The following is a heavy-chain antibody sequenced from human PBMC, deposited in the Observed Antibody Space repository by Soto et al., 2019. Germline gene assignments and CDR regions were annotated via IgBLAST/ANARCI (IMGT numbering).Heavy chain of an antibody. V-gene: IGHV4-59*12. Sequence: PSETLSLTCTVAGGFISSYYWTWIRQPPGKGLEWIGHIYYSGSTKYNPSLESRVTISVDMSTNQVSLKLRSVSAADTAVYYCSIAVYDILTGTLEKFDYWGQGTLVTVSS. CDR2: IYYSGST. CDR1: GGFISSYY. CDR3: SIAVYDILTGTLEKFDY. J-gene: IGHJ4*02. D-gene: IGHD3-9*01.